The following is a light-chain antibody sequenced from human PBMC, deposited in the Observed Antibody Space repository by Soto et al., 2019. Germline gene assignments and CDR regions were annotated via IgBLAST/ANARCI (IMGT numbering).Light chain of an antibody. V-gene: IGKV1-5*03. J-gene: IGKJ2*01. CDR1: QSISNY. Sequence: DIQMTQSPSSLSASVGDRVTITCRASQSISNYLSWYQQKPGKAPKLLIYKATNVQTGVPSRFSGSGSGTEFSLTISSLQPEDFAIYYCQQYNDYQYTFGQGTKLEIK. CDR3: QQYNDYQYT. CDR2: KAT.